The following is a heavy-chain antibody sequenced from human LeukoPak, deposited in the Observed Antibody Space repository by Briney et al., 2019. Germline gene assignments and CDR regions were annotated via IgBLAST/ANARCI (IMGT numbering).Heavy chain of an antibody. V-gene: IGHV3-21*01. Sequence: GGSLRLSCAASGFTFSTYGMNWVRQAPGKGLEWVSSISSSTIFTYYADSVKGRFTISRDNAKNSLYPQMNSLRAEDTAVYYCARIAAGGIAVAGLDYWGQGTLVTVSS. CDR3: ARIAAGGIAVAGLDY. D-gene: IGHD6-19*01. J-gene: IGHJ4*02. CDR2: ISSSTIFT. CDR1: GFTFSTYG.